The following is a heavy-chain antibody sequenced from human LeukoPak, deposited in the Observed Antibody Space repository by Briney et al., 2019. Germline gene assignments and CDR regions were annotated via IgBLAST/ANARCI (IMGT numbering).Heavy chain of an antibody. J-gene: IGHJ4*02. Sequence: SETLSLTCTVSGGSMSSYYWSWIRQPPGKGLEWIGYVYNSGSTNYNPSLKSRVTISVDTSKNQFSLKLSSVTAADTAVYYCARAAVAGNFDYWGQGTLVTVSS. CDR3: ARAAVAGNFDY. CDR1: GGSMSSYY. V-gene: IGHV4-59*01. CDR2: VYNSGST. D-gene: IGHD6-19*01.